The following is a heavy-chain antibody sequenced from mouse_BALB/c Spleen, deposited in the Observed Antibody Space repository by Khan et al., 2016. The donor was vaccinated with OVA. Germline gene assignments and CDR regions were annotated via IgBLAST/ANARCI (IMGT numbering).Heavy chain of an antibody. Sequence: MELVESGPELKKPGETVKISCKASGYTLTNYGMNWVKQAPGKGLKWMGWINTYTGEPTYAEDFKGRIAFSLETSASTAYLQINNLKNEDTATYFCARSNGNYWFAYWGQGTLVTVSA. V-gene: IGHV9-3-1*01. CDR1: GYTLTNYG. CDR2: INTYTGEP. D-gene: IGHD2-1*01. J-gene: IGHJ3*01. CDR3: ARSNGNYWFAY.